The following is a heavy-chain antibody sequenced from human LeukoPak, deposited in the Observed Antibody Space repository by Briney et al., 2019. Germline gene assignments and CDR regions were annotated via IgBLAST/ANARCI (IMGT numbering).Heavy chain of an antibody. D-gene: IGHD3-16*01. Sequence: GSPRLSCAASGFTFSSYWMHWVRQRPGKGLVWVSRIHLDGRTTNYADSVKGRFTISRDNAKNTLYLEMNSLRPEDTAVYYCARGGSPSDYWGQGTLVSVS. CDR1: GFTFSSYW. CDR2: IHLDGRTT. CDR3: ARGGSPSDY. V-gene: IGHV3-74*01. J-gene: IGHJ4*02.